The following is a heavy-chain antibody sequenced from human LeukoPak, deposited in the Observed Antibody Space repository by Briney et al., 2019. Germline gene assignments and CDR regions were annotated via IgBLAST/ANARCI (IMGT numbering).Heavy chain of an antibody. J-gene: IGHJ2*01. Sequence: GGSLRLSCAASGFTFDDYAMHWVRQAPGKGLEWVSGISWNSGSIGYADSVKGRFTISRDNAKNSLYLQMNSLRAEDMALYYCAKEGLYGELQGGWYFDLWGRGTLVTVSS. D-gene: IGHD1-26*01. V-gene: IGHV3-9*03. CDR1: GFTFDDYA. CDR2: ISWNSGSI. CDR3: AKEGLYGELQGGWYFDL.